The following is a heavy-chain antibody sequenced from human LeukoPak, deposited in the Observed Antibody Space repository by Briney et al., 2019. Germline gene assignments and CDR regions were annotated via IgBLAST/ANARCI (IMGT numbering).Heavy chain of an antibody. CDR3: ARSPDGYCSGGSCPYGMDV. Sequence: SVKVSCKASGGTFSSYAISWVRQAPGQGLEWMGGIIPFFGTANYAQKFQGRVTITADESTSTAYMELSSLRSEDTAVYYCARSPDGYCSGGSCPYGMDVWGQGTTVTVSS. V-gene: IGHV1-69*01. CDR2: IIPFFGTA. CDR1: GGTFSSYA. J-gene: IGHJ6*02. D-gene: IGHD2-15*01.